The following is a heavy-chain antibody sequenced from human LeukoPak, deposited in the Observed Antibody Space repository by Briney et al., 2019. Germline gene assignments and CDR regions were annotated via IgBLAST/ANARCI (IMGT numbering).Heavy chain of an antibody. Sequence: PSETLSLTCTISGDSISTYYWSWIRQPPGKGLEWIGYIYYTGSTYYNPSLKSRVTISVDTSKNQFSLKLSSVTAADTAVYYCARLSTGWFDPWGQGTLVTVSS. D-gene: IGHD1-14*01. CDR2: IYYTGST. CDR1: GDSISTYY. J-gene: IGHJ5*02. V-gene: IGHV4-59*08. CDR3: ARLSTGWFDP.